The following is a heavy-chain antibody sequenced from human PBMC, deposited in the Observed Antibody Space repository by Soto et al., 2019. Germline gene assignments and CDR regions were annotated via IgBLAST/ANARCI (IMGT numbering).Heavy chain of an antibody. CDR1: GGSVPYHSYY. Sequence: LQESCPGLVKPSETLSLTCSVSGGSVPYHSYYCGWIRQPPGKGLEWLGGIFYTRNTYYNPSLKVRLSMSVDTSKNSFSLSLTSVAAADMSVYFCARLVVVAPVANVWGQGALVTVSS. V-gene: IGHV4-39*01. CDR2: IFYTRNT. D-gene: IGHD2-21*01. CDR3: ARLVVVAPVANV. J-gene: IGHJ4*02.